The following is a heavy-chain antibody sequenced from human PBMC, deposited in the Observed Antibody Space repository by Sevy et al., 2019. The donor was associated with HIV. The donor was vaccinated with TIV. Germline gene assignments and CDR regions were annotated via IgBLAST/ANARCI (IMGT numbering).Heavy chain of an antibody. D-gene: IGHD5-12*01. V-gene: IGHV3-48*01. Sequence: GGSLRLSCAASGFTFSSYSMNWVRQAPGKGLEWISYISSTSSTIYYADSVKGRFTISRDNAKNSLYLPMNSLRAEDTAVYYCARNGGYADYGMDVWGQGTTVTVSS. J-gene: IGHJ6*02. CDR2: ISSTSSTI. CDR3: ARNGGYADYGMDV. CDR1: GFTFSSYS.